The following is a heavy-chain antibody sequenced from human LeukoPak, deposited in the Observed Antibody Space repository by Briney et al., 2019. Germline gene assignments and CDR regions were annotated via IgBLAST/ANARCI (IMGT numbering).Heavy chain of an antibody. Sequence: ASVKVSCKASGYTFTGNYIHWVRQVPGQGLEWMGWIDPNSGGADYAQKFQGRVTMTRDTSISTAYMELSRLRSDDTAVYYCASTGAKNWNFRYWGQGTLVTVSS. CDR2: IDPNSGGA. V-gene: IGHV1-2*02. J-gene: IGHJ4*02. CDR1: GYTFTGNY. CDR3: ASTGAKNWNFRY. D-gene: IGHD1-7*01.